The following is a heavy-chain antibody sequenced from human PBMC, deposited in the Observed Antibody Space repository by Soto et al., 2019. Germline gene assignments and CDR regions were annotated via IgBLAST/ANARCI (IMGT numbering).Heavy chain of an antibody. V-gene: IGHV3-30*18. CDR2: MSYDGSNK. CDR1: GLTFSSYW. J-gene: IGHJ6*02. Sequence: GGSLRLSCAASGLTFSSYWMNWVRQAPGKGLEWVAVMSYDGSNKYYADSVKGRFTISRDNSKNTLYLQMNSLRAEDTAVYYCAKIRLWFGEYLNDGMDVWGQGTTVTVSS. CDR3: AKIRLWFGEYLNDGMDV. D-gene: IGHD3-10*01.